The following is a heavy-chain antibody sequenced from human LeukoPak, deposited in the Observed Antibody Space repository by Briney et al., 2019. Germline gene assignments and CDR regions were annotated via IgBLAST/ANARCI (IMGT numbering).Heavy chain of an antibody. Sequence: ASAKVSCKASGYTFTSYYMHWVRQAPGQGLEWMGIVNPSGGSTSYAQKFQGRVTMTRDMSTSTVYMELSSLRSEDTAVYYCATSPYSGGRGSLNWFDPWGQGTLVTVSS. CDR2: VNPSGGST. J-gene: IGHJ5*02. CDR1: GYTFTSYY. V-gene: IGHV1-46*01. D-gene: IGHD2-21*01. CDR3: ATSPYSGGRGSLNWFDP.